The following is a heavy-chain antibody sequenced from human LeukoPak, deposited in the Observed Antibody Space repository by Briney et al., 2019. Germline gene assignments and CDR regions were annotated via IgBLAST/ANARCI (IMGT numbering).Heavy chain of an antibody. V-gene: IGHV4-59*01. CDR2: IYYSGST. Sequence: SETLSLTCTVSGGSISSYYWSWIRQPPGKGLEWIGYIYYSGSTNYNPSLKSRVTISVDTSKNQFSLKLSSVTAADTAVYYCARGDSSGYDDAFDIWGQGTMVTVSS. CDR3: ARGDSSGYDDAFDI. CDR1: GGSISSYY. J-gene: IGHJ3*02. D-gene: IGHD3-22*01.